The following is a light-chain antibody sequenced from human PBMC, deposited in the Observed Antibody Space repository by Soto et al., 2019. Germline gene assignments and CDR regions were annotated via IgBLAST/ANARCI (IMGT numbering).Light chain of an antibody. CDR3: QQSYSTPWT. V-gene: IGKV1-39*01. J-gene: IGKJ1*01. CDR1: QTIKNY. CDR2: STS. Sequence: DIQMTQSPSSLSASVGDRVTITCRASQTIKNYLNWYQQRPGKAPKLLIFSTSSLHSGVPSRFRGSTSEKDFILTISSLQPEDFATYHCQQSYSTPWTCGQGTKVEIK.